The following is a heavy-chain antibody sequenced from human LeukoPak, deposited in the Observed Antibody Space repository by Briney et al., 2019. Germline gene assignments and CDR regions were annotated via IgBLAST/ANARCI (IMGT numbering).Heavy chain of an antibody. Sequence: PSQTLSLTCTVSGGSISIGGYHWGWIRQPPGKGLEWIGYIYHSGSTYYNPSLKSRVTISVDRSKNQFSLKLSSVTAADTAVYYCARESAIFYGMDVWGQGTTVTVSS. V-gene: IGHV4-30-2*01. CDR3: ARESAIFYGMDV. J-gene: IGHJ6*02. D-gene: IGHD3-3*01. CDR2: IYHSGST. CDR1: GGSISIGGYH.